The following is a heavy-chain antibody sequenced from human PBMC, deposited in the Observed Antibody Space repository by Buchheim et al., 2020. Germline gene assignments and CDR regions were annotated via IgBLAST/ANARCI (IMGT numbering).Heavy chain of an antibody. D-gene: IGHD6-19*01. V-gene: IGHV3-23*01. J-gene: IGHJ5*02. CDR2: ISGSGGST. CDR1: GFTFSSYA. Sequence: EVQLLESGGGLVQPGGSLRLSCAASGFTFSSYAMSWVRQAPGRGLEWVSTISGSGGSTYYADSVKGRFTISRDSSKNTLCLQMNSLRAEDTAVYYCAKRGRPQWLVEDWFDPWGQGTL. CDR3: AKRGRPQWLVEDWFDP.